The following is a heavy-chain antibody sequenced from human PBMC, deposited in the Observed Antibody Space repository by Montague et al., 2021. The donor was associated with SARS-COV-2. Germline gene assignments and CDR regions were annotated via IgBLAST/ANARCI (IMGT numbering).Heavy chain of an antibody. D-gene: IGHD3-10*01. V-gene: IGHV3-30*18. J-gene: IGHJ6*02. CDR3: AKNRAIFWFGEGRESMDA. CDR1: GFSFSNFG. CDR2: ISYDGSVK. Sequence: SLRLSCAASGFSFSNFGMRWVRQAPGKGLEWLAVISYDGSVKYYADFLRGRFSISKDNSKYTVYLQMNSLGPEDTAVYFCAKNRAIFWFGEGRESMDAWGQGTTVIVS.